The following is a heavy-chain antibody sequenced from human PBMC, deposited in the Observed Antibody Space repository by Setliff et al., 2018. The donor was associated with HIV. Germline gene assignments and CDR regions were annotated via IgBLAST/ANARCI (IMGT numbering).Heavy chain of an antibody. CDR3: ARHRAQRGSGTYYDDWFDP. CDR2: VHYSGRT. J-gene: IGHJ5*02. D-gene: IGHD3-10*01. CDR1: GGSLSGYY. Sequence: ETPSLTCAAYGGSLSGYYWSWIRQTPGKGLEWIGEVHYSGRTAYNPSLQSRVAISVDMYRNQFFLRLTSVTAADTSVYYCARHRAQRGSGTYYDDWFDPWGQGTLVTVSS. V-gene: IGHV4-34*01.